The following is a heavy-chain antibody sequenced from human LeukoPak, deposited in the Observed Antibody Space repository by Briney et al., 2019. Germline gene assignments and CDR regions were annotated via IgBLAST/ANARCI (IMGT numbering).Heavy chain of an antibody. CDR2: INPNSGGT. D-gene: IGHD4-17*01. J-gene: IGHJ1*01. CDR1: GYTFTGYY. V-gene: IGHV1-2*04. CDR3: ARGYGDYGAEYFQH. Sequence: ASVKVSCKASGYTFTGYYMHWVRQAPGQGLEWMGWINPNSGGTNYAQKFQGWVTMTRDTSISTAYMEPSRLRSDDTAVYYCARGYGDYGAEYFQHWGQGTLVTVSS.